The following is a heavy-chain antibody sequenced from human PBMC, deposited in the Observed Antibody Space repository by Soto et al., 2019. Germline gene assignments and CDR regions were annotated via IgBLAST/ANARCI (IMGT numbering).Heavy chain of an antibody. CDR3: ARDYSNSDGYLVAFDI. V-gene: IGHV4-4*02. CDR2: INQRGTT. CDR1: GDSISSNNW. J-gene: IGHJ3*02. Sequence: SETLSLTCAVSGDSISSNNWWSWVRQPPGKGLEWIGEINQRGTTSYTPSLESRVTISLDKSKNQFSLKLSSVTAADTAVYYCARDYSNSDGYLVAFDIWGQGTMVTVSS. D-gene: IGHD2-8*01.